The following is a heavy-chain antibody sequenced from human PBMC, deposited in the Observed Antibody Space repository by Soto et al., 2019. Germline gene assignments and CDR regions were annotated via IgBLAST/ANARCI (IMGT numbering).Heavy chain of an antibody. CDR3: ARDHPYGSGYDY. CDR1: GYTFDSYG. J-gene: IGHJ4*02. CDR2: ISAYNGNT. V-gene: IGHV1-18*01. Sequence: QVQLVQSGAEVKKPGASVKVSCKVSGYTFDSYGISWVRQAPGQGLEWMGWISAYNGNTNYAQKVQGRVTMTTDTSTSTGYMELRSLRSDDTGVYYCARDHPYGSGYDYGGQGTLVTVSS. D-gene: IGHD3-10*01.